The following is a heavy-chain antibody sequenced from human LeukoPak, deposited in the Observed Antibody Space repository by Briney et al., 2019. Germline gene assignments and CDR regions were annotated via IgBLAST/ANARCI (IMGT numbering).Heavy chain of an antibody. CDR2: INPNSGGT. CDR1: GYTFTGYY. Sequence: ASVKVSCKASGYTFTGYYMHWVRQAPGQGLEWMGWINPNSGGTNYAQKFQGRVTMTRDTSISTAYMELSRLRSDDTAVYYCARDESYDSSGYYSNLPDYWGQGTLVTVSS. D-gene: IGHD3-22*01. CDR3: ARDESYDSSGYYSNLPDY. J-gene: IGHJ4*02. V-gene: IGHV1-2*02.